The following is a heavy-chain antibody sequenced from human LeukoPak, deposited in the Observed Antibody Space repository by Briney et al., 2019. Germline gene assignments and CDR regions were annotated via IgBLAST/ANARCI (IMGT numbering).Heavy chain of an antibody. CDR1: GGSLSSSSYY. Sequence: SETLSLTCTVSGGSLSSSSYYWGWVRQPPGGGLGWVGSIYYTGRTYYSPSLKSRVTISADTSKNEFSLKLSSVTAADTAVYYCTSEISSASNYWGQGTLVTVSS. V-gene: IGHV4-39*01. J-gene: IGHJ4*02. CDR2: IYYTGRT. CDR3: TSEISSASNY. D-gene: IGHD6-6*01.